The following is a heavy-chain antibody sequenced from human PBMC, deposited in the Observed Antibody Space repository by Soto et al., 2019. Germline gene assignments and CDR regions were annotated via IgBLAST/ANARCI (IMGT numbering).Heavy chain of an antibody. CDR1: GVSISSSSYY. V-gene: IGHV4-39*01. CDR2: IYYGGRS. CDR3: ARHGSY. J-gene: IGHJ4*02. Sequence: QLQLQESGPGLVKPSETLSLTCTVSGVSISSSSYYWGWFRQPPGKGLEWIGTIYYGGRSYSNPSLKSRVTISLDTSKNQFSLTLTSVTAAYTAVYYCARHGSYWGQGALVTVSS.